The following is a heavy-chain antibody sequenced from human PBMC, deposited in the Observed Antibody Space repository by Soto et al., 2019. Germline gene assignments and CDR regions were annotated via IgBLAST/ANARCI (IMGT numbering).Heavy chain of an antibody. CDR2: ISWNSGSI. CDR3: AKSSSWAMVRGVIERGPLHFFFDY. J-gene: IGHJ4*02. Sequence: GGSLRLSCAASGFTFDDYAMHWVRQAPGKGLEWVSGISWNSGSIGYADSVKGRFTISRDNAKNSLYLQMNSLRAEDTALYYCAKSSSWAMVRGVIERGPLHFFFDYWGQGTLVTVSS. V-gene: IGHV3-9*01. D-gene: IGHD3-10*01. CDR1: GFTFDDYA.